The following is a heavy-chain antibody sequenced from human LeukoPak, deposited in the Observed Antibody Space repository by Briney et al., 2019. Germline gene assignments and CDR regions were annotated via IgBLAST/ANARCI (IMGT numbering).Heavy chain of an antibody. CDR2: IVVGSGNT. J-gene: IGHJ4*02. Sequence: ASVKVSCKASGFTSTNSAMQWVRQARGQRLEWIGWIVVGSGNTNYAQKFQERVTITRDMSTSTAYMELSSLRSEDTAVYYCAGYCGGDCLYDYWGQGTLVTVSS. CDR1: GFTSTNSA. V-gene: IGHV1-58*02. D-gene: IGHD2-21*02. CDR3: AGYCGGDCLYDY.